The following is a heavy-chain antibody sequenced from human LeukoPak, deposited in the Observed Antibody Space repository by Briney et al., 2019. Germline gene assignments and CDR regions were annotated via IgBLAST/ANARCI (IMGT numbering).Heavy chain of an antibody. Sequence: ASVKVSCKASGYTFTSYYMHWVRQAPGQGLEWMGIINPSGGSTSYAQKFQGRVTMTRDTSTSTVYMELSSLRSEDTAVYYCASGGRAMATLRGLPYYYGMDVWGQGTTVTVSS. CDR3: ASGGRAMATLRGLPYYYGMDV. J-gene: IGHJ6*02. CDR1: GYTFTSYY. V-gene: IGHV1-46*01. CDR2: INPSGGST. D-gene: IGHD5-18*01.